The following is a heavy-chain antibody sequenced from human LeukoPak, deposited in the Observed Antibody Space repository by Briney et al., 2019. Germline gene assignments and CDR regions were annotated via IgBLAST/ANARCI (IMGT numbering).Heavy chain of an antibody. Sequence: PGGSLRLSCADSGFTFSSYGMHWVRQAPGKGLEWVAVVSHDGSNKYYADSVKGRFTISRDNSKNTLYLQMNSLRAEDTAVYYCAKDRVEMATVFPSGYWGQGTLVTVSS. CDR2: VSHDGSNK. D-gene: IGHD5-24*01. CDR1: GFTFSSYG. CDR3: AKDRVEMATVFPSGY. J-gene: IGHJ4*02. V-gene: IGHV3-30*18.